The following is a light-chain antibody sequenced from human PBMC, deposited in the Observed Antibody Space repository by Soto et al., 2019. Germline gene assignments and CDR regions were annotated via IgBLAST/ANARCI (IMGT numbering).Light chain of an antibody. CDR1: SSNIGRNT. J-gene: IGLJ1*01. CDR3: AAWDASLNGGYV. Sequence: QSVLTQPPSASGTPGQRVTISCSGSSSNIGRNTVNWYQQLPGTAPKLLIYSNNQRPSGVPDRCSGSKSGTSASLAISGLQSADEADYYGAAWDASLNGGYVFGPGTQRTVL. V-gene: IGLV1-44*01. CDR2: SNN.